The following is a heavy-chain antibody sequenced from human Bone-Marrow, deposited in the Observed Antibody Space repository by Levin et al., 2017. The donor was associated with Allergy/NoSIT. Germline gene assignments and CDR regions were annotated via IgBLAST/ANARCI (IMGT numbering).Heavy chain of an antibody. V-gene: IGHV4-31*03. CDR1: GGSISSGGYY. D-gene: IGHD1/OR15-1a*01. CDR2: IYYSGNT. J-gene: IGHJ4*02. Sequence: SETLSLTCTVSGGSISSGGYYWSWIRQQPGKGLEWIGYIYYSGNTYYNPSLKSRVMISVDTSKNQFPLTVASVTAADTAVYYCAREDGSTIDYWGQGILVTVSS. CDR3: AREDGSTIDY.